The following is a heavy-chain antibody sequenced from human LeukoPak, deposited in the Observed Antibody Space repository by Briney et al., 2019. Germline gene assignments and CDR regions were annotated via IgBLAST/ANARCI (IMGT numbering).Heavy chain of an antibody. J-gene: IGHJ6*02. CDR1: GFTFSSYA. CDR3: ASGERRLWSGGYGGMDV. CDR2: ISGSGGST. D-gene: IGHD3-3*01. Sequence: RSGGSLRLSCAASGFTFSSYAMSWVRQAPGKGLEWVSAISGSGGSTYYADSVKGRFTISRDNSKNTLYLQMNSLRAEDTAVYYCASGERRLWSGGYGGMDVWGQGTTVTVSS. V-gene: IGHV3-23*01.